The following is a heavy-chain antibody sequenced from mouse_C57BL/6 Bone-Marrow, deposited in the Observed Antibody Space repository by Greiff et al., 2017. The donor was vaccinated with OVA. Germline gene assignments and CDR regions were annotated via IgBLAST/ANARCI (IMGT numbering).Heavy chain of an antibody. Sequence: VQLQQPGAELVRPGTSVKLSCKASGYTFTSYWMHWVKQRPGQGLEWIGVIDPSDSYTNYNQKFKGKATLTVDTSSSTAYMQLSSLTSEDSAVYDCARIYYYGSALGYWGQGTLVTVSA. D-gene: IGHD1-1*01. CDR1: GYTFTSYW. CDR3: ARIYYYGSALGY. CDR2: IDPSDSYT. J-gene: IGHJ3*01. V-gene: IGHV1-59*01.